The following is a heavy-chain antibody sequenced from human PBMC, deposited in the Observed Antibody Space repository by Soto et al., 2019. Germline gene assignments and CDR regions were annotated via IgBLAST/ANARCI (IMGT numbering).Heavy chain of an antibody. CDR2: VHYSGNA. J-gene: IGHJ4*02. Sequence: SETLSLTCTVSGGSINTDNLFWAWIRQPPGKGLEWIASVHYSGNAYYNPSLTTRVTISRDTSKNRVSLELRSVTAADTAVYYCARVNETLDFWGQGTLVTVS. V-gene: IGHV4-39*01. CDR3: ARVNETLDF. CDR1: GGSINTDNLF.